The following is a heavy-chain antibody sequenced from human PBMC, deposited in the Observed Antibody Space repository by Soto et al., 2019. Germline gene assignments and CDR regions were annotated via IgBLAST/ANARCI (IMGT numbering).Heavy chain of an antibody. Sequence: EVQLVESGGGLVKPGGSLRLSCAASGFTFSSYSMNWVRQAPGKGLEWVSSISSSSSYIYYADSVKGRFTISRDNAKNXLYLQMNSLRAEDTAVYYCASSSGDYVGYYYGMDVWGQGTTVTVSS. J-gene: IGHJ6*02. CDR2: ISSSSSYI. CDR1: GFTFSSYS. D-gene: IGHD4-17*01. V-gene: IGHV3-21*01. CDR3: ASSSGDYVGYYYGMDV.